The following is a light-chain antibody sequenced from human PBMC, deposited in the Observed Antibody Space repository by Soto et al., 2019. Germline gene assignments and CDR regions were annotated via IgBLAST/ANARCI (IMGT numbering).Light chain of an antibody. CDR1: QSVRNN. CDR3: QQYNNWLWT. V-gene: IGKV3-15*01. CDR2: GAS. Sequence: EIVMTQSPATLAVSSGERATLSCRASQSVRNNVAWYRQKSGQAPRLLIYGASTRITGIPARFSGGGSGTEFTLTISSLQSEDFAVYYCQQYNNWLWTFGQGTQVEIK. J-gene: IGKJ1*01.